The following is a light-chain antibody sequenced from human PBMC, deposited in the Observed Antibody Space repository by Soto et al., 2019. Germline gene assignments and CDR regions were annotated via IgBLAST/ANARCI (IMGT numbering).Light chain of an antibody. CDR1: STNIGGDYD. V-gene: IGLV1-40*01. J-gene: IGLJ3*02. CDR2: DIT. Sequence: QSVLTQPPSVSGAPGQSITISCTGSSTNIGGDYDVYWYQQHPGTAPKLLIYDITNRPSGVPDRFSGSKSGSTASLAIIGVQAEEEADYYCQSYYSSLITWVFGGGTKLTVL. CDR3: QSYYSSLITWV.